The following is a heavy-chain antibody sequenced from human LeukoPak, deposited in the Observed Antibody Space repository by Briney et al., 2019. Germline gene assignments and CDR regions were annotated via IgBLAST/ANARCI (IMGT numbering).Heavy chain of an antibody. Sequence: SVKVSCKASGGTFSSYAISWVRQAPGQGLEWMGGIIPIFGTANYAQKFQGRVTITTDESTSTAYMELSSLRSEDTAVYYCARESCSSTSCSSFDYWGQGTLVTVSS. D-gene: IGHD2-2*01. CDR1: GGTFSSYA. CDR3: ARESCSSTSCSSFDY. J-gene: IGHJ4*02. V-gene: IGHV1-69*05. CDR2: IIPIFGTA.